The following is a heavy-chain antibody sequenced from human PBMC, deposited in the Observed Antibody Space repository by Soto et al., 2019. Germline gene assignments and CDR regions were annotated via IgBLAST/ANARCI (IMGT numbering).Heavy chain of an antibody. V-gene: IGHV4-59*01. CDR3: ARVYAYCFDF. Sequence: QVQLQESGPGLVKPSETLSLTCTVSGGSISSYYWSWIRQPPGKGLEWIGYIYYSGSTNYNPSLXSXVXLXXDTSKNPFSLKLSSVTAADMAVYYCARVYAYCFDFWGEGALVTVSS. J-gene: IGHJ4*02. D-gene: IGHD2-8*01. CDR1: GGSISSYY. CDR2: IYYSGST.